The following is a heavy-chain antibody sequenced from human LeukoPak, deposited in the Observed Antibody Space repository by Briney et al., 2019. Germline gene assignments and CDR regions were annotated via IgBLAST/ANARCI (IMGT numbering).Heavy chain of an antibody. D-gene: IGHD3-22*01. Sequence: GRSLRLSCAASGFTFSSYAMHWVRQAPGKGLEWVAVISYDGSNKYYADSVKGRFTISRDNSKNTLYLQMNSLRAEDTAVYYXXXDXXYYDSSGYHPILVYWGQGTLVTVSS. CDR1: GFTFSSYA. CDR2: ISYDGSNK. V-gene: IGHV3-30-3*01. CDR3: XXDXXYYDSSGYHPILVY. J-gene: IGHJ4*02.